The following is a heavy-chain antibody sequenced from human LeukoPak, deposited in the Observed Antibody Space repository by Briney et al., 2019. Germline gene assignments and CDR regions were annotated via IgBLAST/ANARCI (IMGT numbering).Heavy chain of an antibody. D-gene: IGHD3-3*01. CDR2: ISGSGGST. V-gene: IGHV3-23*01. Sequence: GESLRLSCAASGFTFSSYAMSWVRQAPGKGLEWVPAISGSGGSTYYADSVKGRFTISRDNSKNTLYLQMNSLRAEDTAVYYCAKVLRFLEWLTMPLDYWGQGTLVTVSS. CDR3: AKVLRFLEWLTMPLDY. CDR1: GFTFSSYA. J-gene: IGHJ4*02.